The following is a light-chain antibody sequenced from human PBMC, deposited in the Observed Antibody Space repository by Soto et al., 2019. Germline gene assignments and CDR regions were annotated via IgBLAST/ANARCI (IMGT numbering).Light chain of an antibody. V-gene: IGKV3-11*01. J-gene: IGKJ4*01. Sequence: EIVLTQFPATLSLSPGERATLSCWTSQNVFGYMAWFQQKPGQAPRLLISDASIRAAGIPARFSGSGSGTDFTLTISSLEPEDSALYYCQQCYTWPLTFGGGTKVEIK. CDR2: DAS. CDR1: QNVFGY. CDR3: QQCYTWPLT.